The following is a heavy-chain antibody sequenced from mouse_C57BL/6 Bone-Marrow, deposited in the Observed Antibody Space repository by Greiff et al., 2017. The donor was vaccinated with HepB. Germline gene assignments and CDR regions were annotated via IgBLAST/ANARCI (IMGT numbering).Heavy chain of an antibody. D-gene: IGHD3-2*02. Sequence: EVKLLESGPGLVKPSQSLSLTCSVTGYSITSGYYWNWIRQFPGNKLEWMGYISYDGSNNYNPSLKNRISITRDTSKNQFFLKLNSVTTEDTATYYCAREEATRAMDYWGQGTSVTVSS. CDR2: ISYDGSN. V-gene: IGHV3-6*01. CDR1: GYSITSGYY. CDR3: AREEATRAMDY. J-gene: IGHJ4*01.